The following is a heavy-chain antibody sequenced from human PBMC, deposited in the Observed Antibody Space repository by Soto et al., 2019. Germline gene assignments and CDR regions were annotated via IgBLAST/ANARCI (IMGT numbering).Heavy chain of an antibody. CDR3: ARDASQSNYYYYNMDV. J-gene: IGHJ6*03. Sequence: PGGSLRLSCAASGFTFSSYAMHWVRQAPGKGLEWVTVISYDGSNKYYVDSVKGRYTISRESSKNTLYLQMNSLRAEDTAVYYCARDASQSNYYYYNMDVWGQGTAVTVSS. CDR1: GFTFSSYA. D-gene: IGHD6-6*01. V-gene: IGHV3-30-3*01. CDR2: ISYDGSNK.